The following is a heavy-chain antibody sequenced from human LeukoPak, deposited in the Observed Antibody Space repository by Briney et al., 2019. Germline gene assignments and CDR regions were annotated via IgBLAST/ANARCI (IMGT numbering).Heavy chain of an antibody. CDR1: GYTFSDFY. V-gene: IGHV1-2*02. J-gene: IGHJ4*02. CDR3: ARDTNIPETETFHY. D-gene: IGHD2-2*02. Sequence: ASVKVSCKASGYTFSDFYIHWVRQAPGQGPEWMGWTNPNIGSTNSAQKFQGRLTMTRDKSISTAYMELSGLRSDDTAVYYCARDTNIPETETFHYWGQGTLVTVSS. CDR2: TNPNIGST.